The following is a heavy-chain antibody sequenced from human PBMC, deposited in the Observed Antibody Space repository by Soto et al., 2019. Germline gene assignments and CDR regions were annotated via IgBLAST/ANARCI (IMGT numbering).Heavy chain of an antibody. CDR2: ISGSGGST. V-gene: IGHV3-23*01. J-gene: IGHJ6*02. Sequence: PGGSLRLSCAASGFTFSSYAMIWVRQAPGKGLEWVSAISGSGGSTYYADSVKGRFTISRDNSKNTLYLQMNSLRAEDTAVYYCAKDQGSGWNYYYGMDVWGQGTTVTVSS. CDR1: GFTFSSYA. D-gene: IGHD6-19*01. CDR3: AKDQGSGWNYYYGMDV.